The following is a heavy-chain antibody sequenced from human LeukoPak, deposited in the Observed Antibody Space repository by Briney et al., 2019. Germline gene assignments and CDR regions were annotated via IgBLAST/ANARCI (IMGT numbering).Heavy chain of an antibody. CDR3: ARCPGYYDSSGYCDY. CDR1: GGSISSYY. CDR2: IYYSGST. D-gene: IGHD3-22*01. J-gene: IGHJ4*02. Sequence: SETLSLTCTVSGGSISSYYWSWIRQPPGKGLEWMGYIYYSGSTNYNPSLKSRVTISVDTSKNQFSLKLSSVTAADTAVYYCARCPGYYDSSGYCDYWGQGTLVTVSS. V-gene: IGHV4-59*08.